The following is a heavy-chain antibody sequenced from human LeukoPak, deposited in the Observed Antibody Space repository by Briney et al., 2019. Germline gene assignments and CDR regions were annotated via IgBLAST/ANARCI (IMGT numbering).Heavy chain of an antibody. Sequence: GGSLRLSCAASGFTFSDYYMNWIRQAPGKGLEWISYISSSGGNINYADSVQGRFTISRDNAKKSLYLQMNSLRAEGTAVYYCAKGNWGPRYFDYWGQGTLVTVSS. CDR2: ISSSGGNI. CDR1: GFTFSDYY. D-gene: IGHD7-27*01. J-gene: IGHJ4*02. V-gene: IGHV3-11*01. CDR3: AKGNWGPRYFDY.